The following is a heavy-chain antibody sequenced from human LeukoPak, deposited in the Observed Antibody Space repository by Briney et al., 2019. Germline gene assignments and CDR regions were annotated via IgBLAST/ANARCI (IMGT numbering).Heavy chain of an antibody. V-gene: IGHV4-38-2*02. CDR2: LYHSGTT. CDR1: GYSIAHGFF. J-gene: IGHJ2*01. CDR3: ARVEVPRDINDWYFDL. Sequence: SETLSLTCTVSGYSIAHGFFWAWLRQPPGGGLEWIGSLYHSGTTYYNTSLKSRISASVDTSENQFSLKLRLVTAADTAVYYCARVEVPRDINDWYFDLWGRGTLVTVSS. D-gene: IGHD2-15*01.